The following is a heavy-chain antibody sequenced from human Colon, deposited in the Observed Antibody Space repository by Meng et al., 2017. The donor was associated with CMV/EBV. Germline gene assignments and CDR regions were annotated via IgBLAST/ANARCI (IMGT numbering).Heavy chain of an antibody. Sequence: GESLKISCAASGFTVSSNYMSWVRQAPGKGLEWVSVIYSGGSTYYADSVKGRFTISRDNSKNTLYLQMNSLRAEDTAVYYCARDLVSYSSGWYSYWGQGTLVTVSS. CDR3: ARDLVSYSSGWYSY. CDR2: IYSGGST. V-gene: IGHV3-53*01. CDR1: GFTVSSNY. J-gene: IGHJ4*02. D-gene: IGHD6-19*01.